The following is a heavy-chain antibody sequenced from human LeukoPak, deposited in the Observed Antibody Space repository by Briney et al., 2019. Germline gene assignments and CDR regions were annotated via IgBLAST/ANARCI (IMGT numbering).Heavy chain of an antibody. CDR3: AKGGTAVAVLFY. D-gene: IGHD6-19*01. CDR2: ISNSGGST. J-gene: IGHJ4*02. Sequence: PGGSLRLSCAASGFTFSSYAMNWVRQAPGKGLEWVSGISNSGGSTYYADSVKGRFTISRDNSKNTLYLQMNSLRAEDTAVYYCAKGGTAVAVLFYWGQGTLVTVSS. V-gene: IGHV3-23*01. CDR1: GFTFSSYA.